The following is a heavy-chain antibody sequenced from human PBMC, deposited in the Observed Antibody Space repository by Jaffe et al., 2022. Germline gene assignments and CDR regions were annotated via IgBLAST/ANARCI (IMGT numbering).Heavy chain of an antibody. CDR2: ISSSSSTI. V-gene: IGHV3-48*01. CDR3: ARDRRFLEWLSADY. Sequence: EVQLVESGGGLVQPGGSLRLSCAASGFTFSSYSMNWVRQAPGKGLEWVSYISSSSSTIYYADSVKGRFTISRDNAKNSLYLQMNSLRAEDTAVYYCARDRRFLEWLSADYWGQGTLVTVSS. J-gene: IGHJ4*02. D-gene: IGHD3-3*01. CDR1: GFTFSSYS.